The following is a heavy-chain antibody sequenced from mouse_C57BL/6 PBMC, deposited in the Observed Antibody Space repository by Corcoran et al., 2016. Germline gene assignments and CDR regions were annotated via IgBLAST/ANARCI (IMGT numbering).Heavy chain of an antibody. CDR3: AKGWDSSGSYYFVY. J-gene: IGHJ2*01. D-gene: IGHD3-2*02. CDR2: IYPGDGDT. V-gene: IGHV1-80*01. Sequence: QVQLQQSGAELVKPGASVKISCKASGYAFSSYWMNWVKQRPGKGLEWIGQIYPGDGDTNYNGKFKGKATLTADKSSSTAYMQLSSLTSEDSAVYFCAKGWDSSGSYYFVYWGQGTTLTVSS. CDR1: GYAFSSYW.